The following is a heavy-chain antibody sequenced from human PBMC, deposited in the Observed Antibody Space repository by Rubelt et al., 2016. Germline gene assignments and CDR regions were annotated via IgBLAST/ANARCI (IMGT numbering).Heavy chain of an antibody. J-gene: IGHJ4*02. V-gene: IGHV3-11*01. CDR3: ARRCDYFYY. CDR2: ISGSGTPM. Sequence: GLEWVSCISGSGTPMYYADSVKGRFTISRDNAKNSLYLQMNSLRVEDTAIYYCARRCDYFYYWGQGTLVPVSS.